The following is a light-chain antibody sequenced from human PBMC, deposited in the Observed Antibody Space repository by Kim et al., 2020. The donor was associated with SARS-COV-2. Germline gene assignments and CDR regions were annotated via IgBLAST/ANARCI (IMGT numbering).Light chain of an antibody. Sequence: SPGERATPSCRASQSVSSNLAWYQQKPGQAPRLLIYGASTRATGIPARFSGSGSGTEFTLTISSLQSEDFAVYYCQQYNNGPPWTFGQGTKVEIK. CDR1: QSVSSN. J-gene: IGKJ1*01. CDR2: GAS. CDR3: QQYNNGPPWT. V-gene: IGKV3-15*01.